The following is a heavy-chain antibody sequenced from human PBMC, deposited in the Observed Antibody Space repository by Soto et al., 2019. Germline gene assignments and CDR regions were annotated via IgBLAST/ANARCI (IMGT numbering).Heavy chain of an antibody. V-gene: IGHV4-59*01. CDR3: ARGRDYGSETYAMYFDL. Sequence: QVQLQESGPGLVKPSETLSLTCTVSGGSINNYYWSWIRQPPGKGLEWIGYIYYSGSTNYNPSLKSRVLVSADTSKNQFSLKLNSVTAAYSAVYYCARGRDYGSETYAMYFDLWGRGTLVTVSS. CDR1: GGSINNYY. J-gene: IGHJ2*01. D-gene: IGHD3-10*01. CDR2: IYYSGST.